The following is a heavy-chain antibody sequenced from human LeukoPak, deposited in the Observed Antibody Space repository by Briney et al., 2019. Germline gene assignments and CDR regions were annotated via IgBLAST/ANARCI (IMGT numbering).Heavy chain of an antibody. CDR3: AKDLITMIVVVIPSFDS. CDR1: GFTFSSYG. D-gene: IGHD3-22*01. J-gene: IGHJ4*02. CDR2: ISYDGSNK. Sequence: GGSLRLSCTVSGFTFSSYGMHWVRQAPGKGLEWVAVISYDGSNKYYADSVKGRFTISRDNSKNTLYLQMNSLRAEDTAVYYCAKDLITMIVVVIPSFDSWGQGTLVTVSS. V-gene: IGHV3-30*18.